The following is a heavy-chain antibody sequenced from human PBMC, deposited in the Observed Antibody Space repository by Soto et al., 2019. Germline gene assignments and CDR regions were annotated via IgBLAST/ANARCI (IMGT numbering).Heavy chain of an antibody. CDR1: GYTFTSYA. D-gene: IGHD4-4*01. J-gene: IGHJ4*02. CDR2: INAGNGNT. V-gene: IGHV1-3*01. CDR3: ARDQSHYTFDY. Sequence: QVQLVQSGAEVKKPGASVKVSCKASGYTFTSYAMHWVRQAPGQRLEWMGWINAGNGNTKYSQKFQGRVTITRDTSASTAYMELSSLSSEDTAVYYCARDQSHYTFDYWGQGTLVTVSS.